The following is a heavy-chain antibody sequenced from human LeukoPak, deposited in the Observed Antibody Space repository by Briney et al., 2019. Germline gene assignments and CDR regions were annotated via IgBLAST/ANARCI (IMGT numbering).Heavy chain of an antibody. CDR1: GYFFTGYY. CDR2: INPNSGDT. D-gene: IGHD5-24*01. J-gene: IGHJ4*02. V-gene: IGHV1-2*02. Sequence: GSVKVSCMASGYFFTGYYLHWVRQAPGQGLEWMGLINPNSGDTNYAQKLQGSVTMHRDTHISTAYMNLRRLTSDDTAVYYCARALEMATIFSTYFDYTGQGNLVTASS. CDR3: ARALEMATIFSTYFDY.